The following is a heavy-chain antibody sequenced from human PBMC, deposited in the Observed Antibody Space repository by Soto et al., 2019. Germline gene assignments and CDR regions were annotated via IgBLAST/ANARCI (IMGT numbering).Heavy chain of an antibody. J-gene: IGHJ4*02. D-gene: IGHD6-13*01. CDR3: ARYRREAVAGYTLDN. V-gene: IGHV4-34*10. CDR2: INHSGRV. CDR1: GGPFSGHS. Sequence: SETLSLTCAVYGGPFSGHSWTWIRQSPGKGLEWIGDINHSGRVNYSPSLKSRVTISEDTSKSQFSLKVNSMTAADTAVYYCARYRREAVAGYTLDNWGQGILVTVS.